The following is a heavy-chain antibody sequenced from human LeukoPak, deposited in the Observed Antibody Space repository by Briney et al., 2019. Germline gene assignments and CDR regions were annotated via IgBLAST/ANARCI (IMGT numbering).Heavy chain of an antibody. Sequence: PSETLSLTCAVYGGSFSGYYWSWIRQPPGKGLEWIGEINHSGSTNYNPSLKSRVTISVDTSKNQFSLKLSSVTAADTAVYYCARGQSPNKGKKQPPMNNWFDPWGQGTLVTVSS. J-gene: IGHJ5*02. V-gene: IGHV4-34*01. D-gene: IGHD1/OR15-1a*01. CDR2: INHSGST. CDR1: GGSFSGYY. CDR3: ARGQSPNKGKKQPPMNNWFDP.